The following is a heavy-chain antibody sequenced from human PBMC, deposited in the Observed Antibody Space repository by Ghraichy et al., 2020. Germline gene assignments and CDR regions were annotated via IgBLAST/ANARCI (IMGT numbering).Heavy chain of an antibody. CDR3: ARDGFGELLSRSGYYGMDV. CDR1: GYTFTSYG. Sequence: ASVKVSCKASGYTFTSYGISWVRQAPGQGLEWMGWISAYNGNTNYAQKLQGRVTMTTDTSTSTAYMELRSLRSDDTAVYYCARDGFGELLSRSGYYGMDVWGQGTTVTVSS. D-gene: IGHD3-10*01. V-gene: IGHV1-18*01. J-gene: IGHJ6*02. CDR2: ISAYNGNT.